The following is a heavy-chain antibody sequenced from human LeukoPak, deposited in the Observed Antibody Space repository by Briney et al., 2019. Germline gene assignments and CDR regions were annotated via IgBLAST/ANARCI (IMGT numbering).Heavy chain of an antibody. J-gene: IGHJ6*03. V-gene: IGHV4-39*01. CDR3: ARFKDYYYYMDV. CDR2: IYYSGST. CDR1: DASISSNYYW. Sequence: PSETLSLTCTVSDASISSNYYWWGWIRQPPGKGLEWIGSIYYSGSTYYNPSLKSRVTVSVDTSKNQFSLKLSSVTAADTAVYYCARFKDYYYYMDVWGKGTTITVSS.